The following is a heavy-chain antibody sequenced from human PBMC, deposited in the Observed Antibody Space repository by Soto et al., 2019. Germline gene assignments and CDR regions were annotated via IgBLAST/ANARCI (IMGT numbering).Heavy chain of an antibody. J-gene: IGHJ4*02. D-gene: IGHD3-22*01. CDR3: AKLLTSPWYYYDSSGYFDY. CDR2: ISGSGGST. Sequence: PGGSLRLSCAASGFTFSSYAMSWVRQAPGKGLEWVSAISGSGGSTYYADSVKGRFTISRDNSKNTLYLQMNSLRAEDTAVYYCAKLLTSPWYYYDSSGYFDYWGQGTLVTVSS. V-gene: IGHV3-23*01. CDR1: GFTFSSYA.